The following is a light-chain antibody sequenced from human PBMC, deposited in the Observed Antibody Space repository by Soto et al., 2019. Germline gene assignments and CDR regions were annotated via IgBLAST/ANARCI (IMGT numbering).Light chain of an antibody. CDR2: DVS. CDR1: SRDVGGYNY. CDR3: SSYTSSSTLVV. Sequence: SALTPPASVSGAPGQAITISCTGTSRDVGGYNYVSWYQQHPGKAPKLMIYDVSNRPSGVSNRFSGSKSGNTASLTISGLQAEDEADYYCSSYTSSSTLVVFGTGTKVTVL. V-gene: IGLV2-14*01. J-gene: IGLJ1*01.